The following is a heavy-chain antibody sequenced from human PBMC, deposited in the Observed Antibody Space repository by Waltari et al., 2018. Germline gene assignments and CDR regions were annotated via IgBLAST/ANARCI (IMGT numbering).Heavy chain of an antibody. J-gene: IGHJ4*02. CDR1: GASVSSYY. CDR3: ARCRAMLDY. Sequence: QVQLQETGPGLTKPSETLSLTCFVPGASVSSYYWNWIRQPAGKGLQWFGHIYPNGTTDYNPSLRRRVRMSADTTKNQFSLELTSVTAADTAVYFCARCRAMLDYWGQGTLVTVSS. CDR2: IYPNGTT. V-gene: IGHV4-4*07.